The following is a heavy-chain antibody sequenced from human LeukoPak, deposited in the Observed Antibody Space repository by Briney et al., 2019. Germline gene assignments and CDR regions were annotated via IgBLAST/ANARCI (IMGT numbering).Heavy chain of an antibody. D-gene: IGHD3-10*01. J-gene: IGHJ4*02. CDR1: GGTFSSYA. CDR3: TYYYGSGSYYNRYYFDY. V-gene: IGHV1-69*01. CDR2: IIPIFGTA. Sequence: ASVKVSCKASGGTFSSYAISWVRQAPGQGLEYMGGIIPIFGTANYAQKFQGRVTITADESTSTAYMELSSLRSEDTAVYYCTYYYGSGSYYNRYYFDYWGQGTLVTVSS.